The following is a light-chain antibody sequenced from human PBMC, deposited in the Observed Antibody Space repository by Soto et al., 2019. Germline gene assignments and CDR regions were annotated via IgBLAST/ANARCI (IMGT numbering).Light chain of an antibody. Sequence: QSALTQSASVSGSPGQSITISCTGTSSDVGGYNYVSWYQQHPGKAPKLMIYDVSDRPSGVSNRFSGSKSGNTASLTISGLQAEDEADYYCSSYTSISTPWVFGTGTKVTVL. CDR1: SSDVGGYNY. CDR3: SSYTSISTPWV. CDR2: DVS. V-gene: IGLV2-14*01. J-gene: IGLJ1*01.